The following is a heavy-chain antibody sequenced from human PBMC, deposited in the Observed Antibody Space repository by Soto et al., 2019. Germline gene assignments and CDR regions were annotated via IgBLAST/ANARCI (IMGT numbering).Heavy chain of an antibody. CDR2: VSGSGDST. V-gene: IGHV3-23*01. D-gene: IGHD1-26*01. J-gene: IGHJ4*02. CDR1: GXTFISYA. Sequence: LRLSFTTSGXTFISYAMSWVRQAPGKGLEWVSGVSGSGDSTYYADSVKGRFIISRDNSKSTLYLQMNSLRVEDTAVYYCVKLCRSYCFDHWGQGTLVTVSS. CDR3: VKLCRSYCFDH.